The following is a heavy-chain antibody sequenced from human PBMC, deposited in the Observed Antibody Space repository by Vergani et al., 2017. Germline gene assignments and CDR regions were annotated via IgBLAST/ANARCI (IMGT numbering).Heavy chain of an antibody. V-gene: IGHV3-30*18. CDR3: AKDRGGEMATTTGYYFDY. CDR1: GFTFSSYG. J-gene: IGHJ4*02. CDR2: ISYDGSNK. Sequence: QVQLVESGGGVVQPGRSLRLSCAASGFTFSSYGMHWVRQAPGKGLEWVAVISYDGSNKYYADSVKGRFTISRDNSKNTLYLQMNSLRAEDTAVYYCAKDRGGEMATTTGYYFDYWDQGTLVTVSS. D-gene: IGHD5-24*01.